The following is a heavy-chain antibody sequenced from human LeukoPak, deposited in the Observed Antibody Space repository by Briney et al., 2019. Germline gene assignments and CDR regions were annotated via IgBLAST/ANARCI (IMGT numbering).Heavy chain of an antibody. D-gene: IGHD1-26*01. Sequence: SETLSLTCTVSGGSVNSDNYYWSWIRQPPGRGLEWIGYIFYTGSTNYNPSLKSRVTISVDTSKNQFSLKVSSVTAADTAVYYCARDVGFDWGRGTLVTVPS. CDR1: GGSVNSDNYY. CDR2: IFYTGST. J-gene: IGHJ4*02. V-gene: IGHV4-61*01. CDR3: ARDVGFD.